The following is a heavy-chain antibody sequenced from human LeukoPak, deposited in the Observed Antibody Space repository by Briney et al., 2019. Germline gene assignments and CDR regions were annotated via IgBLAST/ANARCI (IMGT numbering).Heavy chain of an antibody. CDR1: GFTFSSYA. D-gene: IGHD2-2*01. Sequence: SGGSLRLSCAASGFTFSSYAMHWVRQAPGKGLEWVAVISYDGSNKYYADSVRGRFAISRDNSKNTVFLQMTGLRAEDTGVYYCARSDCGSSSCYYLSYYAMDVWGRGTAVTVS. V-gene: IGHV3-30*09. CDR3: ARSDCGSSSCYYLSYYAMDV. J-gene: IGHJ6*02. CDR2: ISYDGSNK.